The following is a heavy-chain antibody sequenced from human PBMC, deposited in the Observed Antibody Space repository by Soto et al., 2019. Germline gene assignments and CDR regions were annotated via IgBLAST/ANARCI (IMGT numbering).Heavy chain of an antibody. D-gene: IGHD4-4*01. CDR1: GFTFSSYA. CDR2: ISGSGGST. J-gene: IGHJ3*02. CDR3: AKPTNDYSNYGLGAFDI. Sequence: GESLKISCAASGFTFSSYAMSWVRQAPGKGLEWVSAISGSGGSTYYADSVKGRFTISRDNSKNTLYLQMNSLRAEDTAVYYCAKPTNDYSNYGLGAFDIWGQGTMVTVSS. V-gene: IGHV3-23*01.